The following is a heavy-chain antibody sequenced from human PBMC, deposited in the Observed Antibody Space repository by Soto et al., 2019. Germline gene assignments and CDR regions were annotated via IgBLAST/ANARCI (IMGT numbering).Heavy chain of an antibody. V-gene: IGHV4-4*02. CDR1: GGSISSSNW. CDR3: ASDHWSSGWYGGSDC. Sequence: QVQLQESGPGLVKPSGTLSLTCAVSGGSISSSNWWSWVRQPPGKGLEWIGEIYHSGSTNYNPSLTSRVTISVDKSKNQCALKLSSVTAADTAVYYCASDHWSSGWYGGSDCWGQGTLVTVSS. CDR2: IYHSGST. J-gene: IGHJ4*02. D-gene: IGHD6-19*01.